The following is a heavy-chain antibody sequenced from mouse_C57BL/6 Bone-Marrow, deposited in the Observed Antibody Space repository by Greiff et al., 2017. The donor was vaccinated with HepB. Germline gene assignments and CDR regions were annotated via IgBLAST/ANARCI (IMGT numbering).Heavy chain of an antibody. CDR3: ARWGYYGSSWFAY. V-gene: IGHV1-81*01. CDR2: IYPRSGNN. J-gene: IGHJ3*01. CDR1: GYTFTSYG. D-gene: IGHD1-1*01. Sequence: AQLQQSGAELARPGASVKLSCKASGYTFTSYGISWVKQRTGQGLEWIGEIYPRSGNNYYNEKFKGKATLTADKSSSTAYMELRSLTSEDSAVYFCARWGYYGSSWFAYWGQGTLVTVSA.